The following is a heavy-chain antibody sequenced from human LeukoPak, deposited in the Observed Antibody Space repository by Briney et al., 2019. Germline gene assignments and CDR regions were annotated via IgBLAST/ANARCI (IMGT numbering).Heavy chain of an antibody. V-gene: IGHV4-31*03. CDR3: ASTDGDYYHYYYYYMDV. CDR1: GGSITSGGYY. D-gene: IGHD4-17*01. J-gene: IGHJ6*03. CDR2: IYSSGST. Sequence: PSETLSLTCTVSGGSITSGGYYWSWIRQLPGKGLEWIGYIYSSGSTFYNPSLQSRVSISVDTSRNQFSLKLSSVTAADTAIYYCASTDGDYYHYYYYYMDVWGNGTTVTVSS.